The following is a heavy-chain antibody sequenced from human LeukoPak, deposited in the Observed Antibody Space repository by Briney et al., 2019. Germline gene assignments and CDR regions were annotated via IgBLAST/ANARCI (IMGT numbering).Heavy chain of an antibody. CDR2: MNPNSGNT. CDR3: ARAPNYDSSGYRIYYFDY. J-gene: IGHJ4*02. V-gene: IGHV1-8*01. D-gene: IGHD3-22*01. CDR1: GYTFTSYD. Sequence: ASVKVSCKASGYTFTSYDINWVRQATGQGLEWMGWMNPNSGNTGYAQKFQGRVTITTDESTSTAYMELSSLRSEDTAVYYCARAPNYDSSGYRIYYFDYWGQGTLVTVSS.